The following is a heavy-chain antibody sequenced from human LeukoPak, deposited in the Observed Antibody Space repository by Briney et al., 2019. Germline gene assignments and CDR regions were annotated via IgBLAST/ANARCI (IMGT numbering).Heavy chain of an antibody. CDR2: INPNSGGT. J-gene: IGHJ5*01. V-gene: IGHV1-2*02. CDR1: EYTFTGYY. CDR3: ARSGSGSWFDY. Sequence: ASVKVSCKASEYTFTGYYMNWVRQAPGQGLEWMGWINPNSGGTNYAQKFQGRVTMTRDTSISTAYMELSSLRSDDTAVYYCARSGSGSWFDYWGQGTLVTVSS. D-gene: IGHD3-10*01.